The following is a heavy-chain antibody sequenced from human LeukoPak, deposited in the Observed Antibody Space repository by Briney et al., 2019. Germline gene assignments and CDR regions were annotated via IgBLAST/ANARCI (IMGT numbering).Heavy chain of an antibody. Sequence: SETLSLTCVVYGGSFSGDYWSWIRQPPGRGLEWIGEINHSGRTNYNPSLKSRVTISVDTSKNQFSLRLSSVTAADTAVYYCAREGFGELSHFDYWGQGTLVTVSS. V-gene: IGHV4-34*01. D-gene: IGHD3-10*01. CDR3: AREGFGELSHFDY. J-gene: IGHJ4*02. CDR2: INHSGRT. CDR1: GGSFSGDY.